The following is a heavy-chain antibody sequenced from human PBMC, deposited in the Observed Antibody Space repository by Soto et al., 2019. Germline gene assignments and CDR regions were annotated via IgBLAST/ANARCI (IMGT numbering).Heavy chain of an antibody. CDR3: ARVVPGAEAWFGP. CDR1: GYTFPNKG. CDR2: ISLYSDGT. J-gene: IGHJ5*02. Sequence: QVQLVQSGGEVKRPGASVKVSCKTSGYTFPNKGITWGRQAPGKPLEWLGWISLYSDGTNYAQKFQGRVSMTTDTSTTTAYMELRSLRSDDTAVYYCARVVPGAEAWFGPWGQGTLVTVSS. V-gene: IGHV1-18*01. D-gene: IGHD2-2*01.